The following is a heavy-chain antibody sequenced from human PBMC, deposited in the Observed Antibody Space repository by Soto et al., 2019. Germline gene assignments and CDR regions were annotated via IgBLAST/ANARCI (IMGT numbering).Heavy chain of an antibody. CDR2: IYYSGST. CDR3: AREGYDILTG. CDR1: GVSISSGGYY. J-gene: IGHJ4*02. V-gene: IGHV4-31*03. Sequence: PSETLSLTCTVSGVSISSGGYYWSWIRQHPGKGLEWIGYIYYSGSTYYNPSLKSRVTISVDTSKNQFSLKLSSVTAADTAVYYCAREGYDILTGWGQGTLVTVSS. D-gene: IGHD3-9*01.